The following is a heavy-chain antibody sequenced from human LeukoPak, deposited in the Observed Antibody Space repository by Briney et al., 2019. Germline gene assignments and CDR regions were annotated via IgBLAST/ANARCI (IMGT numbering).Heavy chain of an antibody. CDR3: ARQGAGGRAFDI. CDR2: IYYSGST. D-gene: IGHD3-10*01. J-gene: IGHJ3*02. CDR1: GGSFSGYY. V-gene: IGHV4-39*01. Sequence: SETLSLTCTVYGGSFSGYYWSWIRQPPGKGLEWIGSIYYSGSTYYNSSLKSRVTISVDMSKNQLSLNLSSVTAADTAVYYCARQGAGGRAFDIWGQGTMVTVSS.